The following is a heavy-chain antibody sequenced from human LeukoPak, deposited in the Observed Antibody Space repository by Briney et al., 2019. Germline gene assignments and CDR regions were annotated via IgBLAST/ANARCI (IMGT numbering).Heavy chain of an antibody. J-gene: IGHJ4*02. D-gene: IGHD5-18*01. CDR2: IDWDDGK. CDR3: SGGTAMVSVSFDY. V-gene: IGHV2-70*11. Sequence: SGPTLVNPTQTLTLTCTFSGFSLSTSGMCVSWIREPPGKALEWLARIDWDDGKYYSTSLKTRLTISKDTSKNQVVLTMTNMDPVDTATYYCSGGTAMVSVSFDYWGQGTLVTVSS. CDR1: GFSLSTSGMC.